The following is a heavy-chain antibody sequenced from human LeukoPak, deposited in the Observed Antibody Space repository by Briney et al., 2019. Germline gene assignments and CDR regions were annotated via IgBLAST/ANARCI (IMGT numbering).Heavy chain of an antibody. D-gene: IGHD1-7*01. CDR2: MNGEGTTI. V-gene: IGHV3-74*01. Sequence: GGSLRPSCATSGLTFRTTWMHWVRQAPGKGLMWVSRMNGEGTTIDYADSVKGRFTVSRDYAKNTLFLQMNNLRTEDTALYFCATARNFRFEYWGQGSLVIVSA. CDR3: ATARNFRFEY. J-gene: IGHJ4*02. CDR1: GLTFRTTW.